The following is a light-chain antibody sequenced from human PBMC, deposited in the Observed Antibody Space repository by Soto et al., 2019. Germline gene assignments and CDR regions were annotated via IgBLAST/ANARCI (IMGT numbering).Light chain of an antibody. V-gene: IGLV2-14*01. Sequence: QSVLTQPASVSGSPGQSITISCTGTSSDVGGYKYVSWYQQYPDKAPKLMIYEVSNRPSGVSNRFSGSKSGNTASLTISGLQAEDEADYYCGSYTSSSTYVFGTGTKVTVL. CDR3: GSYTSSSTYV. CDR2: EVS. CDR1: SSDVGGYKY. J-gene: IGLJ1*01.